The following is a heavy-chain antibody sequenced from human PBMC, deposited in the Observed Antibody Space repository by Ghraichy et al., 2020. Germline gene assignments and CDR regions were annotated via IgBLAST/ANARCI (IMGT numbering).Heavy chain of an antibody. CDR2: IYHSGST. V-gene: IGHV4-4*02. CDR1: GGSISSSNW. D-gene: IGHD6-19*01. Sequence: SETLSLTCAVSGGSISSSNWWSWVRQPPGKGLEWIGEIYHSGSTNYNPSLKSRVTISVDKSKNQFSLKLRSVTAADTAVYYCARKEVLRAVAGTRSGWFDPWGQGTLVTVSS. J-gene: IGHJ5*02. CDR3: ARKEVLRAVAGTRSGWFDP.